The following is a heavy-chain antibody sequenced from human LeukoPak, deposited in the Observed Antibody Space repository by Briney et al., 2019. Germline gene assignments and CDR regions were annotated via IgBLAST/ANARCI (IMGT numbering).Heavy chain of an antibody. CDR3: AREKLWFGDRAWFDP. J-gene: IGHJ5*02. V-gene: IGHV1-2*02. Sequence: GASVKVSCKASGYTFAGYYVHWVRQAPGQGLEWMGWINPNSGGTNYAQKFQGRVTMTRDTSISTAYMELSRLRSDDSAVYYCAREKLWFGDRAWFDPWGQGTLVTVSS. CDR2: INPNSGGT. CDR1: GYTFAGYY. D-gene: IGHD3-10*01.